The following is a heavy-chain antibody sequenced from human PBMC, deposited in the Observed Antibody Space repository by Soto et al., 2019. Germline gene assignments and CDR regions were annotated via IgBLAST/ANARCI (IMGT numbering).Heavy chain of an antibody. V-gene: IGHV3-33*01. CDR1: GFTFTNYG. D-gene: IGHD2-8*02. J-gene: IGHJ4*02. Sequence: QVQLVESGGGVVQPGRSLRVSCAVSGFTFTNYGMHWVRQAPGKGLEWVAVIWYDGRNKYYADSVKGRFTISGDISKNTLYVQMCSLMAEDTAVDYCARGTSDRYFDYWGQGTLVTVSS. CDR3: ARGTSDRYFDY. CDR2: IWYDGRNK.